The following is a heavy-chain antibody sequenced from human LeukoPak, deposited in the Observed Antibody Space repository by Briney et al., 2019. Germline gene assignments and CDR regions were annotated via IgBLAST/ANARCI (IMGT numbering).Heavy chain of an antibody. CDR1: GFSLSTSGVA. CDR2: IYWDDDK. Sequence: SGPTLVKPTQTLTLTCTFSGFSLSTSGVAVGWIRQPPGKALEWLALIYWDDDKRYSPSLKSRLTITKDTCKNQVVLTMTNMDPVDTATYYCAHSPRDYDILTGLFSEYFQHWGQGTLVTVSS. J-gene: IGHJ1*01. CDR3: AHSPRDYDILTGLFSEYFQH. V-gene: IGHV2-5*02. D-gene: IGHD3-9*01.